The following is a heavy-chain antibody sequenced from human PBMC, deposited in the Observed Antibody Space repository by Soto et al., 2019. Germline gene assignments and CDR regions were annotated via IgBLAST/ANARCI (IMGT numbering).Heavy chain of an antibody. CDR3: AKDAVYNDGLWLMHS. D-gene: IGHD2-21*01. J-gene: IGHJ6*02. Sequence: GGSLRLSCAASGFTISTYAMTWVRQAPGKGLECVSGVTGSGGQIHYADSVKGRFTISKDNSKNILYLQMSGLRDEDTALYYCAKDAVYNDGLWLMHSCGQGTTVTVSS. V-gene: IGHV3-23*01. CDR2: VTGSGGQI. CDR1: GFTISTYA.